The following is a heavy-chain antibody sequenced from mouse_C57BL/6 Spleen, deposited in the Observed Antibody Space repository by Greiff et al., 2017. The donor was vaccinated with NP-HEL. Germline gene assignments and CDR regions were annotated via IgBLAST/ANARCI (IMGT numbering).Heavy chain of an antibody. Sequence: EVKLVESGGGLVQPGGSLKLSCAASGFTFSDYYMYWVRQTPEKRLEWVAYISNGGGSTYYPDTVQGRFTISRDNAKNTLYLQMSRLKSEDTAMYYCARHGAGYVDYWGQGTTLTVSS. V-gene: IGHV5-12*01. CDR3: ARHGAGYVDY. CDR1: GFTFSDYY. J-gene: IGHJ2*01. CDR2: ISNGGGST.